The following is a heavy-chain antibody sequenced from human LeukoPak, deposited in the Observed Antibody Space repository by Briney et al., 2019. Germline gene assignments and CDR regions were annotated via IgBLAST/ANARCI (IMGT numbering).Heavy chain of an antibody. CDR2: MNPNNANT. D-gene: IGHD6-19*01. J-gene: IGHJ1*01. CDR3: TRGGPVAGTHKYFQH. V-gene: IGHV1-8*01. Sequence: GASVKVSCKASGYTFTSYDINWVRQATGQGLEWVGWMNPNNANTDYAQKSQGRVTLTRNTSISTAYMELSSLRSEDTAVYFCTRGGPVAGTHKYFQHWGQGTLVTASS. CDR1: GYTFTSYD.